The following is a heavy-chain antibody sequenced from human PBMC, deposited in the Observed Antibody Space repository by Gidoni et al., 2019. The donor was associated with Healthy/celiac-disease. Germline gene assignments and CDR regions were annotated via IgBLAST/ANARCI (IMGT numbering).Heavy chain of an antibody. CDR2: IDWDDDN. V-gene: IGHV2-70*15. J-gene: IGHJ4*02. D-gene: IGHD4-17*01. CDR1: GFSLSTSGMC. Sequence: QVTLRESGPALVKPTQTLTLTCTFSGFSLSTSGMCVSWIRQPPGKALEWLARIDWDDDNYYSTSLKTRLTISKDTSKNQVVLTMTNMDPVDTATYYCARILDLTTVTTGAFDYWGQGTLVTVSS. CDR3: ARILDLTTVTTGAFDY.